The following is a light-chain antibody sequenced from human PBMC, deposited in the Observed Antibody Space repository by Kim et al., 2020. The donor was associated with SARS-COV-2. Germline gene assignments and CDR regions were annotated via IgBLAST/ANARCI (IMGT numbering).Light chain of an antibody. J-gene: IGKJ2*01. CDR3: QQYGSSPRT. V-gene: IGKV3-20*01. CDR1: QSVSSSY. CDR2: GAS. Sequence: EIVLTQSPGTLSLSPGERATLSCRASQSVSSSYLDWCQQKPGKAPRLLIHGASSRATGIPDRFSGSGSGTDFSLTISRLEPEDFAVYYCQQYGSSPRTFGQGTKLEI.